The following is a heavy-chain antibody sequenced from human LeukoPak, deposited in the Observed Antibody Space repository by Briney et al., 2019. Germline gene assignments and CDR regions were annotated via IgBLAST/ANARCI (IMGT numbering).Heavy chain of an antibody. CDR2: ISGSGGST. J-gene: IGHJ1*01. V-gene: IGHV3-23*01. CDR1: GFTFSSYA. Sequence: QPGGSLRLSCAASGFTFSSYAMSWVRQAPGKGLEWVSAISGSGGSTYYADSVKGRFTISRDNSKNTLYLQMNSLRAEDTAVYYCAKEEGYYYDSGGYYVEYFQHWGQGTLVTVSS. CDR3: AKEEGYYYDSGGYYVEYFQH. D-gene: IGHD3-22*01.